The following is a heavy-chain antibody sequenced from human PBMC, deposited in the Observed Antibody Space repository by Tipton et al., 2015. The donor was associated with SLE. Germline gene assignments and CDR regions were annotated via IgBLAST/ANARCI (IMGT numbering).Heavy chain of an antibody. Sequence: SLRLSCAASGIIFSTYAMSWVRQAPGKGLEWVSVIYSGGSTYYADSVKVRFTISRDNSKNTLYLQMNSLRAEDPAVYYCARGNSAGAGRYAFDMWGQGTMVTVSS. J-gene: IGHJ3*02. D-gene: IGHD1/OR15-1a*01. CDR2: IYSGGST. V-gene: IGHV3-23*03. CDR1: GIIFSTYA. CDR3: ARGNSAGAGRYAFDM.